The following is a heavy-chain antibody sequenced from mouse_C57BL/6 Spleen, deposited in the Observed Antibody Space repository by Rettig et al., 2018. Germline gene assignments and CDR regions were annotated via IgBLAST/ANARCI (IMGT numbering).Heavy chain of an antibody. J-gene: IGHJ1*03. CDR1: GYTFTSYW. D-gene: IGHD1-1*01. CDR2: IDPSDSET. V-gene: IGHV1-52*01. CDR3: ARSGYGSSSRYFDV. Sequence: QVQLQQPGAELVRPGSSVKLSCKASGYTFTSYWMHWVKQRPIQGLEWIGNIDPSDSETHYNQKFKDKATLTVDKSSSTAYMQLSSLTSEDSAVYYCARSGYGSSSRYFDVWGTGTTVTVSS.